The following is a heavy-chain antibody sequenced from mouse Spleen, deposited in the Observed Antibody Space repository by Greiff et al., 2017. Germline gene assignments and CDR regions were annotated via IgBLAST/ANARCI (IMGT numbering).Heavy chain of an antibody. CDR3: ASGIYGYDGAWFAY. J-gene: IGHJ3*01. Sequence: QVQLQQPGAELVMPGASVKLSCKASGYTFTSYWMHWVKQRPGQGLEWIGEIDPSDSYTNYNQKFKGKATLTVDKSSSTAYMQLSSLTSEDSAVYYCASGIYGYDGAWFAYWGQGTLVTVSA. CDR1: GYTFTSYW. V-gene: IGHV1-69*01. CDR2: IDPSDSYT. D-gene: IGHD2-2*01.